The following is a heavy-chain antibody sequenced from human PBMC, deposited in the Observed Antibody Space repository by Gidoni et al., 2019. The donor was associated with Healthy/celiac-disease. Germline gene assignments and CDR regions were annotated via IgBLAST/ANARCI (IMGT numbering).Heavy chain of an antibody. CDR2: ISGSGGST. D-gene: IGHD3-22*01. Sequence: EVQLLESGGGLVQPGGSLRLSCAASGFTFSSYDMSWVRQAPGKGLEWVSAISGSGGSTYYADSVKGRFTISRDNSKNTLYLQMNSLRAEDTAVYYCAKYVYYYDSSGYYPHPPSDVWGQGTTVTVSS. V-gene: IGHV3-23*01. CDR3: AKYVYYYDSSGYYPHPPSDV. CDR1: GFTFSSYD. J-gene: IGHJ6*02.